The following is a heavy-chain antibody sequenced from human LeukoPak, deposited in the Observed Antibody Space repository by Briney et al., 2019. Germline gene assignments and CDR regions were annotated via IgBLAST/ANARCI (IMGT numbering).Heavy chain of an antibody. Sequence: GGSLRLSCAASGFTFSSYRMTWVRQAPGKGLEWVANIKQDGSEKYYVDSVKGRFTISRDNANNSLYLQMNSLRDEDTAVYYCARDVSAVPGTVNYWGQGTLVTVSS. CDR2: IKQDGSEK. CDR3: ARDVSAVPGTVNY. CDR1: GFTFSSYR. D-gene: IGHD6-19*01. J-gene: IGHJ4*02. V-gene: IGHV3-7*01.